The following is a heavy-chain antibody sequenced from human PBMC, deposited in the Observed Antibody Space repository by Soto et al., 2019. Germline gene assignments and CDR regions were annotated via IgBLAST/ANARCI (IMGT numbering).Heavy chain of an antibody. CDR3: AKRPGGGDSPYYYYYGMDV. Sequence: HPGGSLRLSCAASGFTFSSYAMSWVRQAPGKGLEWVSAISGSGGSTYYADSVKGRFTISRDNSKNTLYLQMNSLRAEDTAVYYCAKRPGGGDSPYYYYYGMDVWGQGTTVTVSS. D-gene: IGHD2-21*02. CDR2: ISGSGGST. V-gene: IGHV3-23*01. CDR1: GFTFSSYA. J-gene: IGHJ6*02.